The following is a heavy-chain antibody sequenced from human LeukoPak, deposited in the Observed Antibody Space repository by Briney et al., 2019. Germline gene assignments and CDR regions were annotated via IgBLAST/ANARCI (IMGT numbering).Heavy chain of an antibody. J-gene: IGHJ4*02. CDR2: ISSSSSYI. CDR1: GFTFSSYA. V-gene: IGHV3-21*01. CDR3: ARSSNWNDGNFDY. Sequence: GGSLRLSCAASGFTFSSYAMSWVRQAPGKGLKWVSSISSSSSYIYYADSVKGRFTISRDNAKNSLYLQMNSLRAEDTAVYYCARSSNWNDGNFDYWGQGTLVTVSS. D-gene: IGHD1-1*01.